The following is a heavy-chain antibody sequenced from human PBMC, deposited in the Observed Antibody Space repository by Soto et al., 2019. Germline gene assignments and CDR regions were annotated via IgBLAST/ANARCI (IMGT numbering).Heavy chain of an antibody. CDR2: ISSSSSYI. Sequence: GVSLRLPCAPSGFTLSSYSMNCDRQAPGKGLEWVSSISSSSSYIYYADSVKGRFTISRDNAKNSLYLQMNSLRAEDTAEYYCAVPGYEAVAGIFDYWGQGT. J-gene: IGHJ4*02. V-gene: IGHV3-21*04. CDR3: AVPGYEAVAGIFDY. CDR1: GFTLSSYS. D-gene: IGHD6-19*01.